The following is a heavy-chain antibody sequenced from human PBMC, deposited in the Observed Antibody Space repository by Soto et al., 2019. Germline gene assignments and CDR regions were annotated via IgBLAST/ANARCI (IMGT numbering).Heavy chain of an antibody. CDR2: IYRGGST. D-gene: IGHD2-15*01. V-gene: IGHV3-53*04. CDR3: ARDLQIGSGGAFDY. J-gene: IGHJ4*02. CDR1: GFTVSSNY. Sequence: EVQLVESGGGLVQPGGSLRLSCAASGFTVSSNYMSWVRQAPGKGLEWVSVIYRGGSTYYADSVKGRFTISRHNSKNTLYLQMNSLRAEDTAVYYCARDLQIGSGGAFDYWGQGTLVTVSS.